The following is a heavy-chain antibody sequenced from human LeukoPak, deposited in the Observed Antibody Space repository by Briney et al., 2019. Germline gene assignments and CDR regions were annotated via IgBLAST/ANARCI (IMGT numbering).Heavy chain of an antibody. CDR2: VTSSGSTI. J-gene: IGHJ4*02. CDR1: GFTFSDYY. V-gene: IGHV3-11*01. CDR3: ARDGSSWSFDY. D-gene: IGHD6-13*01. Sequence: GGSLRLSCAASGFTFSDYYMNWIRQAPGQGLEWVSYVTSSGSTIYYADSVKGRFTISRDNAKNSLYLQMNSLRAEDTAVYYCARDGSSWSFDYWGQGTLVTVSS.